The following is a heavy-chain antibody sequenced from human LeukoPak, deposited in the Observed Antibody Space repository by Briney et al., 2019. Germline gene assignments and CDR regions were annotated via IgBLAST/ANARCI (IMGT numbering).Heavy chain of an antibody. CDR2: ISAYNGNT. V-gene: IGHV1-18*01. D-gene: IGHD1-26*01. CDR3: ARGYSGSYFSY. Sequence: ASVKVSCKASGYSFINNDFSWVRQAPGQGLEWMGWISAYNGNTNYAQKLQGRVTMTTDTSTSTAYMELRSLRSDDTAVYYRARGYSGSYFSYWGQGTPVTVSS. CDR1: GYSFINND. J-gene: IGHJ4*02.